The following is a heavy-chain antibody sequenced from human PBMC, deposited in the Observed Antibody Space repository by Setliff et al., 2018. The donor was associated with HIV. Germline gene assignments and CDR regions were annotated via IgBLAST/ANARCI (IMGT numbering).Heavy chain of an antibody. Sequence: GASVKVSCKASGYTFTAYGISWVRQAPGQGPEWMGWISGYSDYAKYAQKFQGRVTMTIDTSTSTAYMELSSLRSEDTSVYYCARFPVFGGMDVWGQGTTVTVSS. D-gene: IGHD3-16*01. CDR2: ISGYSDYA. CDR3: ARFPVFGGMDV. V-gene: IGHV1-18*01. J-gene: IGHJ6*02. CDR1: GYTFTAYG.